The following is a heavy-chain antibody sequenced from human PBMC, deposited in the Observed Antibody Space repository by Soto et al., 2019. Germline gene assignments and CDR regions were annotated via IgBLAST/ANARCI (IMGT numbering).Heavy chain of an antibody. J-gene: IGHJ5*02. V-gene: IGHV3-23*01. CDR1: GFTFSSYA. CDR3: AKASYYYDSSGYYP. D-gene: IGHD3-22*01. CDR2: ISGSGGST. Sequence: GESLKISCAASGFTFSSYAMSWVRQAPGKGLEWVSAISGSGGSTYYADSVKGRFTISRDNSKNTLYLQMNSLRAEDTAVYYCAKASYYYDSSGYYPWGQGTLVNVSP.